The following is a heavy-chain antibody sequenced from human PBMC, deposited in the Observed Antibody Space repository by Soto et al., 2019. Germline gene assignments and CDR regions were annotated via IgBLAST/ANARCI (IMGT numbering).Heavy chain of an antibody. CDR2: ISSSSSTI. CDR1: GFTFSSYS. J-gene: IGHJ5*02. D-gene: IGHD4-17*01. V-gene: IGHV3-48*02. CDR3: ARGGPRGDYGNWFDP. Sequence: GGSLRLSCAASGFTFSSYSMNWVRQAPGKGLEWVSYISSSSSTIYYADSVKGRFTISRDNAKNSLYLQMNSLGDEDTAVYYCARGGPRGDYGNWFDPWGQGTLVTVSS.